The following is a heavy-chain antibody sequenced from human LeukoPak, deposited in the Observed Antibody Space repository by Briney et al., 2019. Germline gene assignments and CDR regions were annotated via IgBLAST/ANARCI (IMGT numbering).Heavy chain of an antibody. J-gene: IGHJ4*02. Sequence: GGSLRLSCAASGFTFSSYAMHWVRQAPGKGLEWVAVISYDGSNKFYADSVKGRFTISRDNSKNTLYLQMNSLRAEDTALYYCAKDFGYSSSSHLDYWGQGTLVTVSS. D-gene: IGHD6-13*01. CDR1: GFTFSSYA. CDR2: ISYDGSNK. CDR3: AKDFGYSSSSHLDY. V-gene: IGHV3-30-3*01.